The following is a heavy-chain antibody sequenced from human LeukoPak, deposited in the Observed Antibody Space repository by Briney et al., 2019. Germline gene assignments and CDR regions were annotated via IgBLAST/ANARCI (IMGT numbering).Heavy chain of an antibody. CDR1: GGSISSGGYY. J-gene: IGHJ4*02. CDR3: ARDRSDSSGYYALTY. V-gene: IGHV4-31*03. D-gene: IGHD3-22*01. Sequence: SETLSLTCTVSGGSISSGGYYWSWIRQHPGKGLEWLGYTSYSGSAYYNPSLKSRLTISVDTSKNQFSLRLSSVTAADTAVYYCARDRSDSSGYYALTYWGQGSLVTVSS. CDR2: TSYSGSA.